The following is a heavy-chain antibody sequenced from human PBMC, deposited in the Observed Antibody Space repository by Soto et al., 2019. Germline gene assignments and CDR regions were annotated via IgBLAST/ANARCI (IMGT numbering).Heavy chain of an antibody. J-gene: IGHJ4*02. CDR2: ISGSGGST. CDR3: AKGEQSPYYFDY. D-gene: IGHD1-26*01. CDR1: GFTFSSYA. Sequence: GGSLRLSCAASGFTFSSYAMSWVRQAPGKGLEWVSAISGSGGSTYYADSVKGRFPISRDNSKNTLYLQMNSLRAEDTAVYYCAKGEQSPYYFDYLGQGTLVTVSS. V-gene: IGHV3-23*01.